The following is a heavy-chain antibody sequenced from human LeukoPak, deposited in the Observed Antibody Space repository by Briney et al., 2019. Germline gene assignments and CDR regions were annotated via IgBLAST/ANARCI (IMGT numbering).Heavy chain of an antibody. J-gene: IGHJ6*02. CDR3: AKELPYYYGSGSYPSYYYGMDV. D-gene: IGHD3-10*01. CDR2: ISYDGSNK. Sequence: GGSLRLSCAASGFTFSSYGMHSVRQAPGKGLEWVAVISYDGSNKYYADSVKGRFTISRDNSKNTLYLQMNSLRAEDTAVYYYAKELPYYYGSGSYPSYYYGMDVWGQGTTVTVSS. V-gene: IGHV3-30*18. CDR1: GFTFSSYG.